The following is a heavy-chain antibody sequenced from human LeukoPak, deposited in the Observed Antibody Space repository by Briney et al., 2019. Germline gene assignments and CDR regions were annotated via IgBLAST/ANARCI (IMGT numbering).Heavy chain of an antibody. Sequence: SETLSLTCGVYGGSFSGNYWSWIRQPPGKGLEWIGEINHSGSTNYNPSLKSRVTISADTSKNQFSLKLSSVTAADTAVYYCARGSGDYENYAFDIWGQGTMVTVSS. CDR1: GGSFSGNY. CDR2: INHSGST. CDR3: ARGSGDYENYAFDI. D-gene: IGHD4-17*01. V-gene: IGHV4-34*01. J-gene: IGHJ3*02.